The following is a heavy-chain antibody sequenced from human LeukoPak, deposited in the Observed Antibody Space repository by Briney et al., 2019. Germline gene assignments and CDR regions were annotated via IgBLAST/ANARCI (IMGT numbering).Heavy chain of an antibody. Sequence: ASVKVSCKASGYTFTSYDINWVRQATGQGLEWMVCMNPNSGNTGYAQKFQGRVTMTRDTSTSTVYMELSSLRSEDTAVYYCARAYSSTWYHWWDYWGQGTLVTVSS. D-gene: IGHD6-13*01. CDR3: ARAYSSTWYHWWDY. J-gene: IGHJ4*02. V-gene: IGHV1-8*01. CDR2: MNPNSGNT. CDR1: GYTFTSYD.